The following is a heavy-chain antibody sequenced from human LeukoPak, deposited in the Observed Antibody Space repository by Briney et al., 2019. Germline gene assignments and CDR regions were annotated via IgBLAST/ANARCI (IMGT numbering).Heavy chain of an antibody. CDR1: GFTFSSYA. Sequence: GGSLRLSCAASGFTFSSYAMHWVRQAPGKGLEWVAVISYDGSNKYYADSVKGRFTISRDNSKNTLYLQMNSLRAEDTAVYYCAKNLYCGGGSCYPSALGMDVWGQGTTVTVSS. D-gene: IGHD2-15*01. V-gene: IGHV3-30*04. J-gene: IGHJ6*02. CDR2: ISYDGSNK. CDR3: AKNLYCGGGSCYPSALGMDV.